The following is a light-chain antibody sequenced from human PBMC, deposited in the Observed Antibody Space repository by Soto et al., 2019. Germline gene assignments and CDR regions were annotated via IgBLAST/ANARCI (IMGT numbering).Light chain of an antibody. CDR1: HSLLETKGYNL. V-gene: IGKV2-28*01. CDR2: RGS. Sequence: DIVRTHSRLSLPVSRGEQASISCSSSHSLLETKGYNLLDWYLQKPGQSPQLLIYRGSNRAAGVPDRFSGSGSGTDFTLKISRLEAEDIGVYYCTQALQTPPTFSQGTKVDIK. CDR3: TQALQTPPT. J-gene: IGKJ1*01.